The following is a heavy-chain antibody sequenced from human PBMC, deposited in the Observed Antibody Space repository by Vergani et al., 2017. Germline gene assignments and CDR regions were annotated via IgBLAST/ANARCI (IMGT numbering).Heavy chain of an antibody. CDR3: ARAGLPFYAFYMDV. Sequence: QVQLQESGPGLVKPSQTLSLTCTVPGDSIRSGVYYWGWIRQHPGQGLEWIGYIYHTGTTYYNPSLRGRINISVDTSKNQLSLKLTSVTAADTAVYFCARAGLPFYAFYMDVWGKGITVTVSS. CDR1: GDSIRSGVYY. V-gene: IGHV4-31*03. D-gene: IGHD2/OR15-2a*01. CDR2: IYHTGTT. J-gene: IGHJ6*03.